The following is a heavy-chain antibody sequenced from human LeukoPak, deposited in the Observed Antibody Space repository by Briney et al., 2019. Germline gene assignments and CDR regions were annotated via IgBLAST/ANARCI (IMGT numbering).Heavy chain of an antibody. V-gene: IGHV3-21*01. Sequence: GGSLGLSCAASGFTFSSYSMNWVRQAPGKGLEWVSSISSTSSYIYYADSVKGRFTISRDNAKNSLYLQMNSLRAEDTAVYYCARSHDYGDYAKAFDIWGQGTMVTVSS. J-gene: IGHJ3*02. D-gene: IGHD4-17*01. CDR2: ISSTSSYI. CDR3: ARSHDYGDYAKAFDI. CDR1: GFTFSSYS.